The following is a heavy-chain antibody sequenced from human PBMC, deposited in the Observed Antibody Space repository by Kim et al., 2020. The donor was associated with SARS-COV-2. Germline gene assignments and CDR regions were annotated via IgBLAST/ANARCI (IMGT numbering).Heavy chain of an antibody. J-gene: IGHJ3*02. V-gene: IGHV3-23*01. Sequence: PVKGRFTIARDNSKNTLYLQMNSLRAEDTAVYYCAKARGYSYGPDAFDIWGQGTMVTVSS. CDR3: AKARGYSYGPDAFDI. D-gene: IGHD5-18*01.